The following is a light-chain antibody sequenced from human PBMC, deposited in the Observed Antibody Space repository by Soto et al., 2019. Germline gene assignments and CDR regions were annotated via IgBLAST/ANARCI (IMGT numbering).Light chain of an antibody. CDR3: QSYDSSLSASYV. CDR2: GNS. Sequence: QSVLTQPPSVYGAPGQRVTISCTGSSSNIGAGYDVHWYQQLPGTAPKLIIYGNSNRPSWVPDRFSGSKSGTSASLAITGLHAEDEADYYCQSYDSSLSASYVLGTGTKLTVL. CDR1: SSNIGAGYD. J-gene: IGLJ1*01. V-gene: IGLV1-40*01.